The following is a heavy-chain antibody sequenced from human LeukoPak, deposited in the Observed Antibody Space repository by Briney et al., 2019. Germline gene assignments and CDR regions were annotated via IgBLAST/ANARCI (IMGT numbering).Heavy chain of an antibody. J-gene: IGHJ5*02. V-gene: IGHV4-39*07. CDR3: ASTDCSGGSCYAVDWFDP. CDR2: IYYSGST. Sequence: PSETLSLTCTVSGGSISSSSYYWGWIRQPPGKGLEWIGSIYYSGSTYYNPSLKSRVTISVDTSKNQFSLKLSSVTAADTAVYYCASTDCSGGSCYAVDWFDPWGQGTLVTVSS. CDR1: GGSISSSSYY. D-gene: IGHD2-15*01.